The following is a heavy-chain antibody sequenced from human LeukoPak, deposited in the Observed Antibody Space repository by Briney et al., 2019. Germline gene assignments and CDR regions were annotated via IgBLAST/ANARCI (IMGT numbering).Heavy chain of an antibody. CDR3: AKDLFLSITGTIRFGFDY. J-gene: IGHJ4*02. Sequence: GGSLRLSCAASGFTFSSYGMHWVRQAPGKGLEWVAFIRYDGSNKYYADSVKGRFTISRDNSKNTLYLQMNSLRAEDTAVYYCAKDLFLSITGTIRFGFDYWGQGTLVTVSS. CDR1: GFTFSSYG. V-gene: IGHV3-30*02. D-gene: IGHD1-7*01. CDR2: IRYDGSNK.